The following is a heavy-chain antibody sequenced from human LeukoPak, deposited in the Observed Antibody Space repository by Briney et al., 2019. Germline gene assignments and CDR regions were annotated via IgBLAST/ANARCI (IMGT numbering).Heavy chain of an antibody. D-gene: IGHD5-12*01. CDR2: IRYDGSNK. CDR1: GFTFSSYG. CDR3: AKMEGYSGYFDY. V-gene: IGHV3-30*02. Sequence: PGGSLRLSCAASGFTFSSYGMHWVRQAPGKGLEWVAFIRYDGSNKYYADSVKGRFTISRDNSKNTLYLQMNSLRAEDTAVYYCAKMEGYSGYFDYWGQGTLVTVSS. J-gene: IGHJ4*02.